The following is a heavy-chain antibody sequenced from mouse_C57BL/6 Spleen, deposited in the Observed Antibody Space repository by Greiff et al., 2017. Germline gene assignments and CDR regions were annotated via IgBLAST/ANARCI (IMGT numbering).Heavy chain of an antibody. Sequence: VQLQQSGPGLVAPSQSLSITCTVSGFSLPSYAISWVRQPPGKGLELLGVIWTGGGTNYYSAYKSRLSISKDNTNSKVFLKMSSLQTDDTARYYCARAYGNYNAMDYWGQGTSVTVSS. CDR2: IWTGGGT. CDR1: GFSLPSYA. V-gene: IGHV2-9-1*01. CDR3: ARAYGNYNAMDY. J-gene: IGHJ4*01. D-gene: IGHD2-1*01.